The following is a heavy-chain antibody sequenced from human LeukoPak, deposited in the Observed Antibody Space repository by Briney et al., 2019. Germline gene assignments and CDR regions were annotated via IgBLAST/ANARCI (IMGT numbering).Heavy chain of an antibody. V-gene: IGHV4-61*02. CDR3: AGAQMELDY. CDR2: IYTSGST. CDR1: GGSISSGNYY. Sequence: SQTLSLTCTVSGGSISSGNYYWSWIRQPAGKGLEWIGRIYTSGSTNYNPSLTSRVTISVDTSKNQFSLKLSSVTAADTAVYYCAGAQMELDYWGQGTLVTVSS. J-gene: IGHJ4*02. D-gene: IGHD1-1*01.